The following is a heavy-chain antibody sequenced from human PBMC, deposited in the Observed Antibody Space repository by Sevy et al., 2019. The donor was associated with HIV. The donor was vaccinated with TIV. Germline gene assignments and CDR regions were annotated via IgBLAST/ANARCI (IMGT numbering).Heavy chain of an antibody. CDR1: GFPFSSYA. V-gene: IGHV3-30*02. CDR2: IQSDGGNQ. CDR3: AKNPYDNNAFDI. J-gene: IGHJ3*02. Sequence: GGSLRLSCTVSGFPFSSYAIHWIRQAPGKGLEWVAYIQSDGGNQSYGDSVKGRFTISRDNSKNTVYLQMNSLRVEDMAVYYCAKNPYDNNAFDIWGQGTMVTVSS. D-gene: IGHD3-22*01.